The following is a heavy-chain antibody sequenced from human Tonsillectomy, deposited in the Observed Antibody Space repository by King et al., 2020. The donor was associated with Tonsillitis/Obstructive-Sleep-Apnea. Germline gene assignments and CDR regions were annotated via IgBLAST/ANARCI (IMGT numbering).Heavy chain of an antibody. J-gene: IGHJ6*02. CDR3: ARHTDGDYFSVAPDYYSYAMDV. Sequence: VQLVESGAEVKKPGESLRISCKVSGYSFTTYWISWVRQMPGKGLEWMGKIDPSDSYTNYSPSFQGHVTISADKSISTAYLQWSSLKASDIAMYYCARHTDGDYFSVAPDYYSYAMDVWGQGTTVTVSS. CDR2: IDPSDSYT. V-gene: IGHV5-10-1*03. CDR1: GYSFTTYW. D-gene: IGHD4-17*01.